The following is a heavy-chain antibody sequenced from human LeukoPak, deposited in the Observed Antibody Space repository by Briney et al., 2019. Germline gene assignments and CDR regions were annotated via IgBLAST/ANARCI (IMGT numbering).Heavy chain of an antibody. Sequence: PGRSLRLSCAASGFTFDDYAMHWVRQAPGKGLEWVSGISWNSGSIGYADSVKGRFTISRDNSENTLHLQMSSLRAEDTAVYYCAKFKGHYYYDSSGYCDNWGQGTLVTVSS. CDR2: ISWNSGSI. CDR1: GFTFDDYA. CDR3: AKFKGHYYYDSSGYCDN. D-gene: IGHD3-22*01. J-gene: IGHJ4*02. V-gene: IGHV3-9*01.